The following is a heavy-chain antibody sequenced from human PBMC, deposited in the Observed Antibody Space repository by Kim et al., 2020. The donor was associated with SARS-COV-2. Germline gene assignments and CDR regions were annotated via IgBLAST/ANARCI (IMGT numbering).Heavy chain of an antibody. CDR1: GGSISSYY. J-gene: IGHJ5*02. CDR2: IYYSGST. V-gene: IGHV4-59*01. D-gene: IGHD2-2*01. Sequence: SETLSLTCTVSGGSISSYYWSWIRQPPGKGLEWIGYIYYSGSTNYNPSLKSRVTISVDTSKNQFSLKLSSVTAADTAVYYCARVGVGYCSSTSCYAFDPWGQGTLVTVSS. CDR3: ARVGVGYCSSTSCYAFDP.